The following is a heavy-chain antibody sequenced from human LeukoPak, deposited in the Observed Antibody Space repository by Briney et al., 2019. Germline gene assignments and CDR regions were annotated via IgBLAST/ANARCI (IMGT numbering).Heavy chain of an antibody. CDR3: ASGNWKYLD. CDR1: VFTVSSNY. Sequence: GGSLRLSRAASVFTVSSNYMSWVRDAPGRGLEWVTVIYSGGSTYYADSVKGRFTISRDKSKNTLYLQINSLRAEDTAVYYCASGNWKYLDWGEGTPVTVSS. V-gene: IGHV3-66*02. D-gene: IGHD1-7*01. CDR2: IYSGGST. J-gene: IGHJ4*02.